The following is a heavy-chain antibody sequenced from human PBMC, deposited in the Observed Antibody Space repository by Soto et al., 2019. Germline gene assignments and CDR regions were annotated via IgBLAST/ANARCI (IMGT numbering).Heavy chain of an antibody. J-gene: IGHJ3*02. Sequence: EVQLLESGGGLVQPGGSLRLSCAASGFTFSSYAMSWVRPAPGKGLEWVSAISGSGGSTDYADSVKGRFTISRDNSKNTLDLQMNSLRAEDTAVYYCAKEQEGRWQWLVGGAFDIWGQGKMVTVSS. CDR1: GFTFSSYA. D-gene: IGHD6-19*01. V-gene: IGHV3-23*01. CDR3: AKEQEGRWQWLVGGAFDI. CDR2: ISGSGGST.